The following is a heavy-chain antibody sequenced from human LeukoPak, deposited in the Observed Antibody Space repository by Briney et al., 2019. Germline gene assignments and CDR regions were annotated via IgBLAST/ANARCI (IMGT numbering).Heavy chain of an antibody. CDR3: ARGLQDTRGSAFDY. Sequence: VASVKVSCKASGYTFSSYYMHWVRQAPGQGLEWMGIINPSGGGTSYAQKFQGRVTMTGDTSTSTVYMDLSSLRSEDTAMYYCARGLQDTRGSAFDYWGQGTMVTVSS. CDR1: GYTFSSYY. V-gene: IGHV1-46*01. D-gene: IGHD3-16*01. CDR2: INPSGGGT. J-gene: IGHJ3*01.